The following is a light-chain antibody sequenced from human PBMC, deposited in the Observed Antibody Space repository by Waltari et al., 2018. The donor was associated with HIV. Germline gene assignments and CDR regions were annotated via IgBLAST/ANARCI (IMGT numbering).Light chain of an antibody. CDR2: AAS. CDR3: LQDGSFPLT. V-gene: IGKV1-6*02. CDR1: QGIGND. J-gene: IGKJ3*01. Sequence: AIQMTPSPSSLSASVGDRVTITCRASQGIGNDLGWYQQKPGQAPKALIYAASSLQTGIPSRFSGSRSGTDFTLTISSLQTEDSATYYCLQDGSFPLTFGPGTKVDV.